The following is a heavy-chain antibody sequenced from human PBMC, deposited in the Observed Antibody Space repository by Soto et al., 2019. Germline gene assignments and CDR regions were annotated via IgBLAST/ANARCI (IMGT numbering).Heavy chain of an antibody. CDR3: ATDVPGYSSSSPRHYGMDV. D-gene: IGHD6-6*01. J-gene: IGHJ6*02. CDR1: GGTFSSYG. Sequence: ASVKVSCKASGGTFSSYGISWVRQAPGKGLEWMGGFDPEDGETIYAQKFQGRVTMTEDTSTDTAYMELSSLRSEDTAVYYCATDVPGYSSSSPRHYGMDVWGQGTTVTVSS. CDR2: FDPEDGET. V-gene: IGHV1-24*01.